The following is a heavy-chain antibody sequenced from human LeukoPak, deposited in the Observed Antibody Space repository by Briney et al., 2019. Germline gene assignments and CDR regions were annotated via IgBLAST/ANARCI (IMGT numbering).Heavy chain of an antibody. J-gene: IGHJ4*02. CDR2: IYSGGST. V-gene: IGHV3-53*01. CDR1: GFTFSSYS. Sequence: GGSLRLSCAASGFTFSSYSMNWVRQAPGKGLEWVSVIYSGGSTYYADSVKGRFTISRDNSKNTLYLQMNSLRAEDTAVYYCARDGRDGYNYGGLGYYFDYWGQGTLVTVSS. D-gene: IGHD5-24*01. CDR3: ARDGRDGYNYGGLGYYFDY.